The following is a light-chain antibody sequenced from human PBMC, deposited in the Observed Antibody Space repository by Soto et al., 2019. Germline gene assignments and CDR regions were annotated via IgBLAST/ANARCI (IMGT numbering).Light chain of an antibody. Sequence: QSALTQPASVSGSPGHSITISCTGTSSDVGGYNYVSWYQQHPGKAPKLMIYEVSNRPSGVSNRFSGSKSGHTASLTISGLQAEDEADYYCSSYTSSSSWVFGGGTKLTVL. V-gene: IGLV2-14*01. CDR2: EVS. J-gene: IGLJ3*02. CDR1: SSDVGGYNY. CDR3: SSYTSSSSWV.